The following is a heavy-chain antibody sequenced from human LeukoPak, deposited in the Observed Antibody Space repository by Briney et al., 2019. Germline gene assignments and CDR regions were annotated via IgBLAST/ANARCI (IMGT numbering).Heavy chain of an antibody. Sequence: ASVKVSCKASGYPFTSYGIGWVRQAPGQGLEWMGWISAYNGNTNYTQKLQGRVTMTTDTSTSTAYMELRSLRSDDTAVYYCARDPGGITIFGVIIYFDYWGQGTLVTVSS. D-gene: IGHD3-3*01. V-gene: IGHV1-18*01. CDR1: GYPFTSYG. J-gene: IGHJ4*02. CDR2: ISAYNGNT. CDR3: ARDPGGITIFGVIIYFDY.